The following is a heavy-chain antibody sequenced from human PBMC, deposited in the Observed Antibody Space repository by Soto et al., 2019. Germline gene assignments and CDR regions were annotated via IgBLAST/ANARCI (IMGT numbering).Heavy chain of an antibody. CDR2: ISSSGSTI. J-gene: IGHJ5*02. CDR1: GFTFSDYY. Sequence: PGGSLRLSCAASGFTFSDYYMSWIRQAPGKGLEWVSYISSSGSTIYYADSVKGRFTISRDNSKNTLYLQMNSLRAEDTAVYYCARDRYSSSWSREGFDPWGQGTLVTVSS. D-gene: IGHD6-13*01. CDR3: ARDRYSSSWSREGFDP. V-gene: IGHV3-11*01.